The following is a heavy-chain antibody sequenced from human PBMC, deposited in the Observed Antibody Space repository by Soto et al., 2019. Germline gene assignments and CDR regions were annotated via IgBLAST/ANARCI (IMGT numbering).Heavy chain of an antibody. J-gene: IGHJ5*02. CDR1: GGSFSGYY. CDR3: ARLERIPIFGVVTGSGSFDP. V-gene: IGHV4-34*01. Sequence: SETLSLTCAVYGGSFSGYYWSWIRQPPGKGLEWIGEINHSGSTNYNPSLKSRVTISVDTSKNQFSLKLSSVTAADTAVYYCARLERIPIFGVVTGSGSFDPWGQGTLVTVSS. D-gene: IGHD3-3*01. CDR2: INHSGST.